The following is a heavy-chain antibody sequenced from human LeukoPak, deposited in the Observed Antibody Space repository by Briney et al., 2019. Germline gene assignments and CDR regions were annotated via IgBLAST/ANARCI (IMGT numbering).Heavy chain of an antibody. CDR1: GGTFSSYA. CDR2: IIPILGIA. D-gene: IGHD4-17*01. J-gene: IGHJ4*02. V-gene: IGHV1-69*04. Sequence: ASVKVSCKASGGTFSSYAISWVRQAPGQGLEWMGRIIPILGIANYAQKFQGRVTITADKSTSTAYMELRRLRSEDTAVYYCALLTTVVTPYWGQGTLVTVSS. CDR3: ALLTTVVTPY.